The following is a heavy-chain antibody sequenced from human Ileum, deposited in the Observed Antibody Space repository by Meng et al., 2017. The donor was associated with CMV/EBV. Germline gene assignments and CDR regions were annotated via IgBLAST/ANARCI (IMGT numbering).Heavy chain of an antibody. V-gene: IGHV3-30*02. CDR3: EKDRAAADNADY. Sequence: GESLKISCAASGFTFSNYGMHWVRQAPGKSLEWVAFTRYDGTDNKYVDSVKGRFTISRDNSRNTLYLQMNSLKVEDTAVYYCEKDRAAADNADYWGQGTLVTVSS. D-gene: IGHD6-13*01. CDR2: TRYDGTDN. J-gene: IGHJ4*02. CDR1: GFTFSNYG.